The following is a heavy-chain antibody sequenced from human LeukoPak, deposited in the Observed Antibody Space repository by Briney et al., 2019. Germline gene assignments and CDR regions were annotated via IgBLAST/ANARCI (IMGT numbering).Heavy chain of an antibody. J-gene: IGHJ4*02. V-gene: IGHV4-61*02. D-gene: IGHD5-12*01. CDR3: ARGYSGYVHFDY. Sequence: SETLSLTCTVSGGSISSGSYYWSWIRQPAGKGLEWIGRIYTSGSTNYNPSLKSRVTISVDTSKNQFSLKLSSVTAADTAVYYCARGYSGYVHFDYWGQGTLVTVSS. CDR2: IYTSGST. CDR1: GGSISSGSYY.